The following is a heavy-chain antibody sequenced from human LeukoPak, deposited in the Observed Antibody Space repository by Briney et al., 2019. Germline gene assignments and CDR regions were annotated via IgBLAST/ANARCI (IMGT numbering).Heavy chain of an antibody. Sequence: PGRFLRLSCAASGFNFAQSSMHWVRQAPGKGLEWLAVISFDETHQNYAESVKGRFTISRDNSKNTLDLQMNSLRGDDTAVYYCARRKLTFLATWGQGTLVTVSS. V-gene: IGHV3-30*04. CDR1: GFNFAQSS. D-gene: IGHD2-21*01. CDR2: ISFDETHQ. CDR3: ARRKLTFLAT. J-gene: IGHJ5*02.